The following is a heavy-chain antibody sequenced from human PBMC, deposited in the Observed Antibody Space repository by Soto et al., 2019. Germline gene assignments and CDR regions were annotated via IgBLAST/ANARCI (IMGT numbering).Heavy chain of an antibody. CDR1: GFMFSDYA. D-gene: IGHD5-18*01. Sequence: EVHLVESGGGLVQPGGSLRLSCAASGFMFSDYAMDWVRQAPGKGLEWVSYFSRTDNTVQYADSVKGRFIISRDNVANSLYLQMHSLTAEDTAIYNCARETHSSAHNFDYWGPGTLVTVSS. CDR3: ARETHSSAHNFDY. CDR2: FSRTDNTV. J-gene: IGHJ4*02. V-gene: IGHV3-48*03.